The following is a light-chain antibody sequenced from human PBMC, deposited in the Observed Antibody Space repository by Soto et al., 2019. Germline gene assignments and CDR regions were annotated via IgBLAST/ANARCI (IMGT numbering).Light chain of an antibody. CDR1: LGIAKY. J-gene: IGKJ1*01. V-gene: IGKV1-27*01. Sequence: DIQMTQSPPSLSASVGDRVTISCRASLGIAKYVLWYQQRPGKVPKLLIYGACSLLSGVPSRFSGSGSGTDFTLTISSLQPEDVGTYYCQKYNSAMWTFGQGTKVEI. CDR2: GAC. CDR3: QKYNSAMWT.